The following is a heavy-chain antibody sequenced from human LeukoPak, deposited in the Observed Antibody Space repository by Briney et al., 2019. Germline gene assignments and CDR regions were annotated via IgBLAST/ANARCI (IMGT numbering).Heavy chain of an antibody. Sequence: SGGSLRLSCAASGINVSTNYMTWIRQAPGKGLEWVSLIYGGGAAYYAESVRGRFIISRDNSKNTLFLQVNSLRAEDTAVYYCVSSSGQQLIPYDYWGQGTHVAVSS. J-gene: IGHJ4*02. D-gene: IGHD6-13*01. CDR3: VSSSGQQLIPYDY. CDR2: IYGGGAA. CDR1: GINVSTNY. V-gene: IGHV3-66*02.